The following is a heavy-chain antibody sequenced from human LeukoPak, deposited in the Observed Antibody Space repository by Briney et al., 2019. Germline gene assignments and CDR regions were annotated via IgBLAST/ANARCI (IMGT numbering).Heavy chain of an antibody. CDR2: INAGNGNT. CDR3: ARYFDYGDYYYFDY. Sequence: ASVTVSCKASGYTFTSYAMHWVRQAPGQRLEWMGWINAGNGNTKYSQKFQGRVTITRDTSASTAYMELSSLRSEDTAVYYCARYFDYGDYYYFDYWGQGTLVTVSS. V-gene: IGHV1-3*01. D-gene: IGHD4-17*01. CDR1: GYTFTSYA. J-gene: IGHJ4*02.